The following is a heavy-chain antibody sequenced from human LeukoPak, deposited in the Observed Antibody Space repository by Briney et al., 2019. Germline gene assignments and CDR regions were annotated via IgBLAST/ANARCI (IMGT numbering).Heavy chain of an antibody. D-gene: IGHD2-15*01. CDR3: ARVVVATGYYYMDV. CDR2: IYYSGST. CDR1: GGSISSSSYY. V-gene: IGHV4-39*07. Sequence: SETLSLTCTVSGGSISSSSYYWGWIRQPPGKGLEWIGSIYYSGSTYYNPSLKSRVTISVDTSKNQFSLKLSSVTAADTAVYYCARVVVATGYYYMDVWGKGTTVTVSS. J-gene: IGHJ6*03.